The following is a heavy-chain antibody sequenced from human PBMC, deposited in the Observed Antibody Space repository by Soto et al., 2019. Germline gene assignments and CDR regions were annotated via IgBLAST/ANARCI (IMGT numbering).Heavy chain of an antibody. CDR2: INVATGNT. CDR1: GFSFISYA. V-gene: IGHV1-3*01. CDR3: AREHDDWRGYSFVF. J-gene: IGHJ4*02. Sequence: ASVKVSCKSSGFSFISYAIQWVRQAPGQRLEWMGWINVATGNTKYSQQFQGRVTITRDTSASTAYMELNGLTSDDTAIYYCAREHDDWRGYSFVFWGQGTLVTVSS. D-gene: IGHD3-3*01.